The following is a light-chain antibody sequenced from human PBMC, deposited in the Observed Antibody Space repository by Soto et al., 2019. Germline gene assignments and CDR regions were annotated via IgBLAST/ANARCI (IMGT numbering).Light chain of an antibody. CDR2: RTS. CDR1: QNVAGD. CDR3: QAYNGRSP. V-gene: IGKV3-15*01. J-gene: IGKJ1*01. Sequence: RVTTQSPATLSVSPGERATLSCRASQNVAGDLAWYQQKPGQAPRLLIYRTSTRATGIPARFSGSGSGTEFTLTISSLQSEDFAVYYCQAYNGRSPFGQGTKVEIK.